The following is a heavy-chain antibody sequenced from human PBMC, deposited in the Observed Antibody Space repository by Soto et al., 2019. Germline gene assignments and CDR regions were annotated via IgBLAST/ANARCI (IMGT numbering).Heavy chain of an antibody. Sequence: QVQLVQSGAEEKKPGASVKVSCKASGYTFTSYAMHWVRQAPGQRLEWMGWINAGNGNTKYSQKFQGRVTITRTTPASTAYMELSTLRSEDTAVSYCASKPPGATPYGMDVWGQGTTVTVSS. V-gene: IGHV1-3*05. CDR1: GYTFTSYA. CDR2: INAGNGNT. CDR3: ASKPPGATPYGMDV. D-gene: IGHD1-26*01. J-gene: IGHJ6*02.